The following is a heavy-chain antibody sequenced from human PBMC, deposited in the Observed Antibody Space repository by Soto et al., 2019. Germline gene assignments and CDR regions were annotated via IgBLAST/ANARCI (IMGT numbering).Heavy chain of an antibody. D-gene: IGHD6-19*01. J-gene: IGHJ4*02. CDR1: GFTISSRA. CDR2: ITRNDGST. CDR3: AKDHDSDGWPTFAK. V-gene: IGHV3-23*01. Sequence: EAKFLESGGDLVQPGGSLRLSCAASGFTISSRAMSWVRQAPGQGLEWVASITRNDGSTYYADSVKGRFSISRDNSENTVSLTMHSRRVEDPGMYFCAKDHDSDGWPTFAKWGPGTLVTVS.